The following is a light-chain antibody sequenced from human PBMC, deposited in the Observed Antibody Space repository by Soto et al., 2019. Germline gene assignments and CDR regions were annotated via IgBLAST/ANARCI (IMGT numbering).Light chain of an antibody. Sequence: ELVLTQSPGTLSLSPGERATLSCRASQNVGTDYLAWYQQKPGQAPRLLIYAASSRATGIPDRFSGSGYGTDFTLTISRLEPEDFAVYYCQQYRNSWTFGQGTKVDIK. CDR2: AAS. J-gene: IGKJ1*01. CDR1: QNVGTDY. V-gene: IGKV3-20*01. CDR3: QQYRNSWT.